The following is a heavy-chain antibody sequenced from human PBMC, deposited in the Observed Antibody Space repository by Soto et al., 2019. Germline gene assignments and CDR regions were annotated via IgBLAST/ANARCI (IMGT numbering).Heavy chain of an antibody. CDR1: GFTFSSYG. D-gene: IGHD2-2*01. Sequence: QVQLVESGGSVVQPGRSLRLSCAASGFTFSSYGMHWVRQAPSKGLEWVAFIGYDGSNKYYADSVKGRFTISRDNSKNTLYLQINSLRAEDTAVYYCARDRPNCSSTSCYYYYYYYYMDVWGKGTTVTVSS. V-gene: IGHV3-33*01. CDR2: IGYDGSNK. CDR3: ARDRPNCSSTSCYYYYYYYYMDV. J-gene: IGHJ6*03.